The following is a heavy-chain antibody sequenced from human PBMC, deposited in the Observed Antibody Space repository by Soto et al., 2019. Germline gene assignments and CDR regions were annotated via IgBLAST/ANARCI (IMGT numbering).Heavy chain of an antibody. CDR2: ISAYNGTT. CDR1: GYTFTSYG. D-gene: IGHD6-13*01. V-gene: IGHV1-18*01. CDR3: ARDYKSSSWPYYFDY. Sequence: ASVKVSCKASGYTFTSYGISWVRQAPGQGLEWMGWISAYNGTTKYAQNLQGRVTMTTDTSTSTAYMEVRSLRSDDTAVYYCARDYKSSSWPYYFDYWGQGTLVTVSS. J-gene: IGHJ4*02.